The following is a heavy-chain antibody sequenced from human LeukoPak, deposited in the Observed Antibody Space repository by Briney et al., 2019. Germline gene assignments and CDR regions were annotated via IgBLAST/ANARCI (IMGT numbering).Heavy chain of an antibody. Sequence: SETLSLTCAVYGGSFSPYYWSWVRQSPDKGLEWIGEINHSRSTNYNPSLKSRVTISVDTSKNQFSLKLSSVTAADTAVYYCARNYYGSETYRNDYYSYMDVWGKGTTVTVSS. J-gene: IGHJ6*03. CDR2: INHSRST. D-gene: IGHD3-10*01. V-gene: IGHV4-34*01. CDR3: ARNYYGSETYRNDYYSYMDV. CDR1: GGSFSPYY.